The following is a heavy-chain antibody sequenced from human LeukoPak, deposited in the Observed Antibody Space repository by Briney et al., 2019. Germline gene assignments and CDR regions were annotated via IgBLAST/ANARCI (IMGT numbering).Heavy chain of an antibody. V-gene: IGHV4-30-4*08. CDR1: GGSISSGDYY. D-gene: IGHD1-26*01. J-gene: IGHJ4*02. CDR3: ARAPLGSPIDY. CDR2: IYYSGST. Sequence: SETLSLTCTVSGGSISSGDYYWSWIRQPPGKGLEWIGYIYYSGSTYYNPSLKSRVTISVDTSKNQFSLKLSSVTAADTAVYYCARAPLGSPIDYWGQGTLVTVSP.